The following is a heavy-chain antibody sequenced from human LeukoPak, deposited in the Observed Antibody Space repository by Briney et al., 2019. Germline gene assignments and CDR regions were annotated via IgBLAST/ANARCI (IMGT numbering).Heavy chain of an antibody. CDR1: GYTFTSYD. CDR2: MNPNSGNT. V-gene: IGHV1-8*01. D-gene: IGHD5-24*01. Sequence: ASVKVSCKASGYTFTSYDINWVRQATGQGLEWMGRMNPNSGNTGYAQKFQGRVTMTRNTSISTAYMELSSLRSEDTAVYYCARDVEMATEVFDYWGQGTLVTVSS. CDR3: ARDVEMATEVFDY. J-gene: IGHJ4*02.